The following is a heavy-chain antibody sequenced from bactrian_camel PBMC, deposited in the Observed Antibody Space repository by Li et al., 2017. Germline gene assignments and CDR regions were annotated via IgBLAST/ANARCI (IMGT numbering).Heavy chain of an antibody. Sequence: HVQLVESGGGSVQAGGSLRLSCAADEYTYSSNCMGWFRQAPGKEREGVAVIYTGNGWTYYADSVEGRFTISKDNAKSTDTQYQEMNNLEPEDSAMYYCAAAAFGSVGACNTARREYNAWGQGTQVTVS. V-gene: IGHV3S1*01. J-gene: IGHJ4*01. CDR1: EYTYSSNC. CDR3: AAAAFGSVGACNTARREYNA. CDR2: IYTGNGWT. D-gene: IGHD6*01.